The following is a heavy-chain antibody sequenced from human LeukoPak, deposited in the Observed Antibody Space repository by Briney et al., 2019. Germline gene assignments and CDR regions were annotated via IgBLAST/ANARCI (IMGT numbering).Heavy chain of an antibody. CDR3: ARGKAFCINGVCPRLYYMDV. J-gene: IGHJ6*03. CDR2: INHSGST. CDR1: GGSFSGYY. Sequence: SETLSLTCAVYGGSFSGYYWSWIRQPPGKGLEWIGEINHSGSTNYNPSLKSRVTISVDTSKNQFSLKLSSVTAADTAVYYCARGKAFCINGVCPRLYYMDVWGKGTTVTVSS. V-gene: IGHV4-34*01. D-gene: IGHD2-8*01.